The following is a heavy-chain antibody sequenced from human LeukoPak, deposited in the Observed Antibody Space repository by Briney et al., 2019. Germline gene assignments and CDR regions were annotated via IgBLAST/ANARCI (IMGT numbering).Heavy chain of an antibody. CDR1: GGSISSYY. Sequence: PSETLSLTCTVSGGSISSYYWSWIRQPPGKGLEWIGYIYYSGSTNYNPSLKSRVTISVDTSKNQFSLKLSSVTAADTAVYYCARGTAAAGSDYYYYYMDVWGKGTTVTVSS. D-gene: IGHD6-13*01. J-gene: IGHJ6*03. V-gene: IGHV4-59*01. CDR2: IYYSGST. CDR3: ARGTAAAGSDYYYYYMDV.